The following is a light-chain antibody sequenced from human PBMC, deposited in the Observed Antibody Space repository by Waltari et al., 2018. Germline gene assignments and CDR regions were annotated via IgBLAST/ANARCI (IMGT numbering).Light chain of an antibody. J-gene: IGKJ1*01. CDR2: AAS. CDR1: QSVSKY. V-gene: IGKV3-20*01. CDR3: QNHERLPAT. Sequence: EVVLTQSPGTLSLSPGERATLSCRASQSVSKYLAWYQQRTGQAPRLLSYAASTRATGIPDRFSGSGSGTDFSLTISRLEPEDFAVYYCQNHERLPATFGQGTKVEIK.